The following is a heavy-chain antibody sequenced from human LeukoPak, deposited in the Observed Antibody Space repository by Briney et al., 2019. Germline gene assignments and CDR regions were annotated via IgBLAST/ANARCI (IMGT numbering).Heavy chain of an antibody. D-gene: IGHD6-13*01. V-gene: IGHV3-33*01. CDR1: GFSFGNYD. CDR3: ARDSSQNFDY. J-gene: IGHJ4*02. CDR2: IWYDGSNQ. Sequence: GGSLRLSCAASGFSFGNYDMHWVRQAPGKGLEWVAVIWYDGSNQYYADSVKGRFTISRDNSKNTLYLQMNSLRAEDTAVYYCARDSSQNFDYWDQGTLVTVSS.